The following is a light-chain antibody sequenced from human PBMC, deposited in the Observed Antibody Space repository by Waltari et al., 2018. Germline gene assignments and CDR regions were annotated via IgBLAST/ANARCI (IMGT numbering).Light chain of an antibody. CDR1: KLGDKY. V-gene: IGLV3-1*01. CDR2: QDS. J-gene: IGLJ2*01. CDR3: QAWDSTALV. Sequence: SFELTQPPSVSVSPGQTANIPCSGDKLGDKYVSGKQQKPGQSPVLVIYQDSKRPSGIPERFSGFSSETTATLTISGALAVDEADYYCQAWDSTALVFGGGTKLTVL.